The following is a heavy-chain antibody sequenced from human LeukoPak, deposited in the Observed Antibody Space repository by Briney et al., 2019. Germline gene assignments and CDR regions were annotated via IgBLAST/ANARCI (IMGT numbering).Heavy chain of an antibody. Sequence: PSETLSLTCTVSGGSISGYYWSWIRQPPGKGLEWIGNIYYSGTTNYNPSLKSRVTISVDTSKNQFSLKLSSVTAADTAVYYCARGNGYNYYWGQGTLVTVSS. CDR3: ARGNGYNYY. CDR1: GGSISGYY. D-gene: IGHD3-22*01. V-gene: IGHV4-59*01. J-gene: IGHJ4*02. CDR2: IYYSGTT.